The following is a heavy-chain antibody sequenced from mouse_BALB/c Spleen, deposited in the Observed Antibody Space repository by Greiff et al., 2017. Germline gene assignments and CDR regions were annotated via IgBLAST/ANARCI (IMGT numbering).Heavy chain of an antibody. CDR1: GFTFSSYA. Sequence: DVMLVESGGGLVKPGGSLKLSCAASGFTFSSYAMSWVRQSPEKRLEWVAEISSGGSYTYYPDTVTGRFTISRDNAKNTLYLEMSSLRSEDTAMYYCAREDPYYWGQGTSVTVSS. CDR3: AREDPYY. J-gene: IGHJ4*01. V-gene: IGHV5-9-4*01. CDR2: ISSGGSYT.